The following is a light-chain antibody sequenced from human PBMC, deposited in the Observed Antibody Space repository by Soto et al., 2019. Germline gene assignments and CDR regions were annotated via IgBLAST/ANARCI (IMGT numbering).Light chain of an antibody. CDR2: DVS. CDR1: SSDVGGYNY. J-gene: IGLJ2*01. V-gene: IGLV2-14*01. Sequence: QSALTQPASVSGSPGQSITISCTGTSSDVGGYNYVSWYQQHPGKAPKLMIYDVSNRPSGVSNRFSGSKSGNTASLTISGLQAEGEADYYCSSYTSSSTVVFGGGTTVTVL. CDR3: SSYTSSSTVV.